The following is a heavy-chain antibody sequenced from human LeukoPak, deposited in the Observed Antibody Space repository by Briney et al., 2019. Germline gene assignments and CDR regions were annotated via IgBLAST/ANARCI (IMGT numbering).Heavy chain of an antibody. J-gene: IGHJ4*02. CDR3: AKAVATRSSPFDY. Sequence: GGSLRLPCAASGFTFNSYAMSWVRQAPGKGLDWVSAISGSGGSTYYADSVKGRFTISRDNSKNTLYLQMNSLRAEDTAVYYCAKAVATRSSPFDYWGQGTLVTVSS. CDR1: GFTFNSYA. CDR2: ISGSGGST. D-gene: IGHD5-12*01. V-gene: IGHV3-23*01.